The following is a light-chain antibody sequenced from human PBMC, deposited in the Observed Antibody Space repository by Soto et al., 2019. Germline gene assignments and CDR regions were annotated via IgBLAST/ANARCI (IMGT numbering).Light chain of an antibody. V-gene: IGKV2-24*01. CDR1: QSLEHSDGNTY. Sequence: DVVLTQTPLSSPVTLGQPASISCRSSQSLEHSDGNTYLSWLHQRPGQPPRLLIYKVSNRFSGVPDRFSGSGAGTDFTLKISGVEAEDVGINYCMQATQYKPYTFGQGTKLEIK. J-gene: IGKJ2*01. CDR2: KVS. CDR3: MQATQYKPYT.